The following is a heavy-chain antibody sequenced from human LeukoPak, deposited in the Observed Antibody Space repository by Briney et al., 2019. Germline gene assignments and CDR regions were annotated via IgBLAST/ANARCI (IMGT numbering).Heavy chain of an antibody. J-gene: IGHJ6*03. CDR3: ARDHTDCSSTSCYYYYYYMDV. V-gene: IGHV1-2*02. CDR1: GYTFTGYY. Sequence: GASVKVSCKASGYTFTGYYMHWVRQAPGQGLEWMGWINPNSGGTNYAQKFQGRVTMTRDTSISTAYMELSRLRSDDTAVYYCARDHTDCSSTSCYYYYYYMDVWGKGTTVTVSS. CDR2: INPNSGGT. D-gene: IGHD2-2*01.